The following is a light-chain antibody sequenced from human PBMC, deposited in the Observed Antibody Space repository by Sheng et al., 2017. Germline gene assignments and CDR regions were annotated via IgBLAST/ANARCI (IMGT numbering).Light chain of an antibody. J-gene: IGKJ4*01. Sequence: EIVLTPSPGSLSLSPGGEGHPLLQGASQTVTSNYLAWYQQKPGQAPRLLXDGASSRAPGIPDRFHWQXIWDRFTLTVSRLEPEDSAIYYCQQYGSSLTFGGGTKVEIK. CDR3: QQYGSSLT. CDR2: GAS. V-gene: IGKV3-20*01. CDR1: QTVTSNY.